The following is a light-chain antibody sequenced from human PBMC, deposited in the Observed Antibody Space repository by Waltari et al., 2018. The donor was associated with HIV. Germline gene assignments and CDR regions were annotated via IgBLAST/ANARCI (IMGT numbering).Light chain of an antibody. V-gene: IGKV1-5*03. CDR2: MTS. Sequence: TQSPVTLSVSPGERGTLSCRASQNIDNWLAWYQQRPGRAPKLLMSMTSVLETGVPSRFRGSGSGTTFTLTINSLQPDDFGTYYCQQYSTHYGFGQGTRVE. CDR3: QQYSTHYG. CDR1: QNIDNW. J-gene: IGKJ2*01.